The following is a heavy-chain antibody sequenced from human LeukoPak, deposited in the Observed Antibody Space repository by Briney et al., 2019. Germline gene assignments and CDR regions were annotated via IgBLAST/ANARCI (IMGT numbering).Heavy chain of an antibody. CDR1: GFTFSSYG. Sequence: PGRSLRLSCAASGFTFSSYGMHWVRQAPGKGLEWVAVISYDGSNKYYADSVKGRFTISRDNSKNTLYLQMNSLRAEDTAVYYCAKQCGGSDWFDAFDIWGQGTIVSVSS. J-gene: IGHJ3*02. V-gene: IGHV3-30*18. D-gene: IGHD6-19*01. CDR2: ISYDGSNK. CDR3: AKQCGGSDWFDAFDI.